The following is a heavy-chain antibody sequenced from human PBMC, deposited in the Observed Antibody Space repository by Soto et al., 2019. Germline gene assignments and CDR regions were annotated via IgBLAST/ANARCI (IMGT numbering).Heavy chain of an antibody. D-gene: IGHD6-6*01. CDR2: IHYSGST. V-gene: IGHV4-31*03. Sequence: LSLPFLFSADSLRRFFSSLPWSRQLPGKGIKWIGFIHYSGSTLSLPSLKSRVSISMQMSNNQFSLRLGSVTAADTTMYYCLRGKDKEDSSFWHQWGKGTPVTVSS. J-gene: IGHJ4*02. CDR3: LRGKDKEDSSFWHQ. CDR1: ADSLRRFFSS.